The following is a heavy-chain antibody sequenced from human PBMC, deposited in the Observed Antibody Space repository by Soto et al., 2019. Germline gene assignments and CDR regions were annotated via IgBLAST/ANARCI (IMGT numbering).Heavy chain of an antibody. J-gene: IGHJ4*02. Sequence: QVQLVESGGGLVKPGGSLRLSCAASGFTFSDFYMSWIRQAPGKGLEWLSYISGSGTTINYADSVKGRFAISRDNPKDSLFLQMSSLRADDAAVYYCARGVLLWFGSQFDDWGQGTLVTVSS. D-gene: IGHD3-10*01. CDR2: ISGSGTTI. V-gene: IGHV3-11*01. CDR1: GFTFSDFY. CDR3: ARGVLLWFGSQFDD.